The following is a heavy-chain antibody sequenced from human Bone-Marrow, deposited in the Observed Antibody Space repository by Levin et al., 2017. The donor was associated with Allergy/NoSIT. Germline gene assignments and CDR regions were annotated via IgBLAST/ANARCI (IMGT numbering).Heavy chain of an antibody. CDR1: GFTFSSYA. D-gene: IGHD2-15*01. CDR2: ISGSGGST. J-gene: IGHJ5*02. CDR3: AKDPVVVVAATEMSGPFDP. V-gene: IGHV3-23*01. Sequence: GGSLRLSCAASGFTFSSYAMSWVRQAPGKGLEWVSAISGSGGSTYYADSVKGRFTISRDNSKNTLYLQMNSLRAEDTAVYYCAKDPVVVVAATEMSGPFDPWGQGTLVTVSS.